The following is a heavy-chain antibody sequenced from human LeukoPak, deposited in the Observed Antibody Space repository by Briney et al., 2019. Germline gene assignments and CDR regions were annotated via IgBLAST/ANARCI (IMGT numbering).Heavy chain of an antibody. CDR3: AKGATAMVNWFDP. V-gene: IGHV3-9*01. D-gene: IGHD5-18*01. Sequence: PGGSLRLSCAASGFTFADYAMHWVRQAPGKGLEWVSGISWNSGSIGYADSVKGRFTISRDNAKNSLYLQMNSLRAEDTALYYCAKGATAMVNWFDPWGQGTLVTVSS. J-gene: IGHJ5*02. CDR2: ISWNSGSI. CDR1: GFTFADYA.